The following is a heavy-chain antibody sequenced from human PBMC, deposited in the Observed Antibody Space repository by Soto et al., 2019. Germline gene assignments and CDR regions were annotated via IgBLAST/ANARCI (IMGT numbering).Heavy chain of an antibody. J-gene: IGHJ4*01. D-gene: IGHD5-18*01. V-gene: IGHV4-31*03. CDR2: INYSGAT. CDR3: ARESYSFGRAFDI. Sequence: QVHLQESGPGLVKPSQTLSLTCTVSGGSINSDGYYWSWIRQHPEKGLEWIGYINYSGATYYNPSLKRRLTISVDTSQNQFSLQLTSVIAADTALYYCARESYSFGRAFDIWGHGTLVTVSS. CDR1: GGSINSDGYY.